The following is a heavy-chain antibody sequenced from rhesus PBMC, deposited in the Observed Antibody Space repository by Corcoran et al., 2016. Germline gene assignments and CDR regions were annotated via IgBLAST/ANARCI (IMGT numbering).Heavy chain of an antibody. CDR2: ISGRGGNT. V-gene: IGHV4-173*01. Sequence: QLQLQESGPGLVKPSETLSLTCAVSGGSISSNYWSWIRQPPGKGLEWIGRISGRGGNTDYNPSLNSRVTISADTSKNQFSLNLRSVTAADTAVYYCARVGVITPFYWGQGVLVTVSS. D-gene: IGHD3-28*01. CDR1: GGSISSNY. J-gene: IGHJ4*01. CDR3: ARVGVITPFY.